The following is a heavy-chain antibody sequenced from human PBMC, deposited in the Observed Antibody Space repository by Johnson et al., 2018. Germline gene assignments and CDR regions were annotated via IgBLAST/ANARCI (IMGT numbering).Heavy chain of an antibody. V-gene: IGHV3-23*04. J-gene: IGHJ6*02. CDR3: AKDPSQPKCYDILTGYYYYYGMDV. CDR2: IRGSGGST. D-gene: IGHD3-9*01. Sequence: VQLVESGGGLVQPGGSLRLSCAASGFTFSSYAMRWVRQAPGKGLEWVSAIRGSGGSTYYADSVKGPFTISRDKSQNRQYLQMNRLRGEDTAVYYWAKDPSQPKCYDILTGYYYYYGMDVWGQGTTVTVSS. CDR1: GFTFSSYA.